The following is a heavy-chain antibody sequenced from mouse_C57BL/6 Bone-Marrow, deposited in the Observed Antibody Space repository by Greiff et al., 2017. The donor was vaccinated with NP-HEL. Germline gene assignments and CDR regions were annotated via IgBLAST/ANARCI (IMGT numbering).Heavy chain of an antibody. J-gene: IGHJ1*03. D-gene: IGHD2-1*01. V-gene: IGHV5-2*01. CDR3: ARHNGNYWYFGV. CDR2: INSDGGST. Sequence: EVKLVESGGGLVQPGESLKLSCESNEYEFPSHDMSWVRKTPETRLELVAAINSDGGSTYYPDTMERRFIISRDNTKKTLYLQMSSLRAEDTACNYGARHNGNYWYFGVWGTGTTVTVSS. CDR1: EYEFPSHD.